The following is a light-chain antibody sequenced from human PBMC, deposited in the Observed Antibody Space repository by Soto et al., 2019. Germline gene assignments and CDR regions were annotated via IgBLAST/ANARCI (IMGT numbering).Light chain of an antibody. Sequence: QSVVTQPASVTGSPGQSITISCTGTSSDVGGYNYVSWYQQHPGKAPKLMIYEVSNRPSGVSNRFSGSKSGNTASLTISGLQAEDVANYFCSLYGSTSTRYVFGTGTKLTVL. J-gene: IGLJ1*01. CDR1: SSDVGGYNY. V-gene: IGLV2-14*01. CDR3: SLYGSTSTRYV. CDR2: EVS.